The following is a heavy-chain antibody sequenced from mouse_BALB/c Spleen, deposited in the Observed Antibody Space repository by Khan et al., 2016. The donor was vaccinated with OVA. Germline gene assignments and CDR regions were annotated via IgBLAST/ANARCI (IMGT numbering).Heavy chain of an antibody. CDR2: ISDGGNYT. J-gene: IGHJ3*01. Sequence: EVELVESGGGLVKPGGSLKLSCAASGFTFSDYYMYWVRQTPEKRLEWVATISDGGNYTSYPDSVKGRFTISRDNAKNNLYLQMSSMKSEDTAMYYCERGGYGSFAFWGKGTLVTVSA. CDR1: GFTFSDYY. D-gene: IGHD2-14*01. V-gene: IGHV5-4*02. CDR3: ERGGYGSFAF.